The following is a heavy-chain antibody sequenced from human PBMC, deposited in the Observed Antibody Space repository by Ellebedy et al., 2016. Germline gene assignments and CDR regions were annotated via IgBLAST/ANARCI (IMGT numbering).Heavy chain of an antibody. D-gene: IGHD6-19*01. Sequence: SETLSLTCAVSGGSISNNNWWSWVRQPPGKGLEWIGEVYHSGSTNHNPSLKSRVTISVDKSKSKFYLKLSSVTAADTAVYYCARVRYTSGWYAAFDMWGQGTMVTVSS. CDR1: GGSISNNNW. V-gene: IGHV4-4*02. CDR2: VYHSGST. J-gene: IGHJ3*02. CDR3: ARVRYTSGWYAAFDM.